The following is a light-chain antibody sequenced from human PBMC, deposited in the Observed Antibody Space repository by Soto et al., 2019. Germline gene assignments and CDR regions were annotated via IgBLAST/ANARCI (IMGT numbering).Light chain of an antibody. J-gene: IGKJ4*01. Sequence: DIVMTQSPDSLAVSLGERATINCKSSQSVLSSSNNQNHLAWYQQKPGQPPRLLIYWASTRESGVPDRFSGGGSGTDFTLTLSSVQAEDVAVYYCQQYYTAPLTFGGGTKGEI. V-gene: IGKV4-1*01. CDR3: QQYYTAPLT. CDR1: QSVLSSSNNQNH. CDR2: WAS.